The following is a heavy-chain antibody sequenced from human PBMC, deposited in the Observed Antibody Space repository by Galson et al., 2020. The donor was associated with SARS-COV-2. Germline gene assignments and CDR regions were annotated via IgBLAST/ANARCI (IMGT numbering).Heavy chain of an antibody. CDR2: IKQDGSEK. CDR3: ARGGKDQLVFRYYYYYGMDV. J-gene: IGHJ6*02. V-gene: IGHV3-7*01. CDR1: GFTFSSYW. Sequence: GESLKISCAASGFTFSSYWMSWVRQAPGKGLEWVANIKQDGSEKYYADSVKGRFTISRDNAKNSLYLQMNSLRAEDTAVYYCARGGKDQLVFRYYYYYGMDVWGQGTTVAVSS. D-gene: IGHD2-2*01.